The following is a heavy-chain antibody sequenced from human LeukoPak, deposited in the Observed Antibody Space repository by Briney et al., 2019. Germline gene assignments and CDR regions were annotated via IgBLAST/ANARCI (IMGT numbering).Heavy chain of an antibody. J-gene: IGHJ4*02. D-gene: IGHD5-18*01. Sequence: SVKVSCKASGYTFTGYYMHWVRQAPGQGLEWMGGIIPIFGTANYAQKFQGRVTITADKSTSTAYMELSSLRSEDTAVYYCASTPWIQLWPRLDYWGQGTLVTVSS. CDR1: GYTFTGYY. CDR2: IIPIFGTA. CDR3: ASTPWIQLWPRLDY. V-gene: IGHV1-69*06.